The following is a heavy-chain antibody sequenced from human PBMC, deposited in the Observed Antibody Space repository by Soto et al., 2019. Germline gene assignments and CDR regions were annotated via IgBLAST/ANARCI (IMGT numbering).Heavy chain of an antibody. CDR1: GFTFSSYD. J-gene: IGHJ4*02. Sequence: PGGSLRLSCAASGFTFSSYDMHWVRQAPGKGLEWVAVISYDGSNKYYADSVKCRFTISRDNSKNTLYLQMNSLRAEDSAVYYCAREGLIQPGLYFDYWGQGTLVTVSS. CDR2: ISYDGSNK. V-gene: IGHV3-30-3*01. D-gene: IGHD5-18*01. CDR3: AREGLIQPGLYFDY.